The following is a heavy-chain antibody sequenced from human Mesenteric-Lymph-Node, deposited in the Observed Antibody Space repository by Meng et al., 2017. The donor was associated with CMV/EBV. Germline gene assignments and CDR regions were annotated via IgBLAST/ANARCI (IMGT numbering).Heavy chain of an antibody. J-gene: IGHJ4*02. CDR2: IRSDGRST. CDR3: ASGGYYDLWSGYQMPHY. D-gene: IGHD3-3*01. Sequence: GESLKISCAASGFTFDSYWMYWVRQAPGKGLVCVSRIRSDGRSTSYADSVKGRFTISRDNAKNTLYLQMNSLRADDTAVYYCASGGYYDLWSGYQMPHYWGQGTLVTVSS. V-gene: IGHV3-74*01. CDR1: GFTFDSYW.